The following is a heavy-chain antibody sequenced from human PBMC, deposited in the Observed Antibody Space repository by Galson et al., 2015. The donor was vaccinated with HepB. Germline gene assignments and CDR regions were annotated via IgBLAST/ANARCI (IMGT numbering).Heavy chain of an antibody. CDR3: ARGGVGLRGGCDSGGGIDY. Sequence: VKVSCKASGGTFSSYAISWVRQAPGQGLEWMGGIIPIFGTANYAQKFQGRVTMTADESTSTAYMERSSLRSGDTAVYYCARGGVGLRGGCDSGGGIDYWGQGTLVTVSS. CDR2: IIPIFGTA. J-gene: IGHJ4*02. CDR1: GGTFSSYA. V-gene: IGHV1-69*01. D-gene: IGHD5-12*01.